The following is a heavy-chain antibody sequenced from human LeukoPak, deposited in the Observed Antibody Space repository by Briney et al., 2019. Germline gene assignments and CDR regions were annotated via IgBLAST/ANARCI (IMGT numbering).Heavy chain of an antibody. CDR3: TRDPRHFDS. CDR1: GFTFSDSY. D-gene: IGHD6-6*01. Sequence: GGSLRLSCAASGFTFSDSYMTWVRQAPGKGVEWVAYISGSGHDINYSDSVKGRFTISRDNAKNSLYLQMSSLRVEDTAAYYCTRDPRHFDSCGQGTLVTVSS. J-gene: IGHJ5*01. V-gene: IGHV3-11*04. CDR2: ISGSGHDI.